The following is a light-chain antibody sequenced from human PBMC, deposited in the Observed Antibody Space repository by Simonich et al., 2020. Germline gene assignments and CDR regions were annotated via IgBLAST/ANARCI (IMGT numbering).Light chain of an antibody. J-gene: IGLJ2*01. CDR2: EDN. CDR1: SGSIAVNY. CDR3: QSYDSSNVV. V-gene: IGLV6-57*03. Sequence: NFMLTQPHSVSESPGKTVTISCTRSSGSIAVNYVQWYQQRPGSAPTPVIYEDNQRPSGVPDRFSGSSDSSSNSASLTISGLKTEDEADYYCQSYDSSNVVFGGGTKLTVL.